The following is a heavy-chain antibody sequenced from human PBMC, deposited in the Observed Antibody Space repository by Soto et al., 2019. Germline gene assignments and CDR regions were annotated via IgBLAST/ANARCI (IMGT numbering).Heavy chain of an antibody. Sequence: EVQLLESGGGLAQPGGSLRLSCAASGFTFSDSAMSWVRQAPGKGLEWVSGISGSGGGGTTYYADSVQGRFTISRDNSKNTLYLQMNSLRAEDTAVYYCAKLGVIGEFLSYWGQGTLVTVSS. CDR1: GFTFSDSA. J-gene: IGHJ4*02. CDR2: ISGSGGGGTT. D-gene: IGHD3-16*01. CDR3: AKLGVIGEFLSY. V-gene: IGHV3-23*01.